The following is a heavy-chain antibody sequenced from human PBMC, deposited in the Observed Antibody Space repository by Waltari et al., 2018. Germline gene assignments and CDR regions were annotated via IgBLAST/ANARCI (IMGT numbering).Heavy chain of an antibody. CDR1: GFTFSSYA. V-gene: IGHV3-21*01. D-gene: IGHD2-15*01. Sequence: EVQLVESGGGLVKPGGSLRLSCAASGFTFSSYAMNWVRQAPGKGMGWVASFKRNSYVNYADSVEGRFTISRDNAKNSLYLQMNSLRAEDTAVYYCAREGGYCSGGSCRWFDPWGQGTLVTVSS. J-gene: IGHJ5*02. CDR3: AREGGYCSGGSCRWFDP. CDR2: FKRNSYV.